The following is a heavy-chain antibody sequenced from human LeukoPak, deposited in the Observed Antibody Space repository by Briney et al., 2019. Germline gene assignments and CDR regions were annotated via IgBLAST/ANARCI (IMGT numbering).Heavy chain of an antibody. CDR1: GGSIGSGGYY. CDR2: IYYSGST. D-gene: IGHD3-22*01. CDR3: ARDLGYYDSSGYYYYYYGMDV. Sequence: KTSQTLSLTCTVSGGSIGSGGYYWSWIRQPPGKGLEWIGYIYYSGSTYYNPSLKSRVTISVDTSKNQFSLKLSSVTAADTAVYYCARDLGYYDSSGYYYYYYGMDVWGQGTTVTVSS. V-gene: IGHV4-30-4*01. J-gene: IGHJ6*02.